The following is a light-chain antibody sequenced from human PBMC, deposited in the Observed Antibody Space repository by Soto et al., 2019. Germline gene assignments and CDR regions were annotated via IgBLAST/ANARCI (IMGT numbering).Light chain of an antibody. J-gene: IGKJ1*01. CDR2: RAS. Sequence: EIVMTQSPATLSVSPGERATLSCRASQSVSTNLAWYQQKPGPAPRLLIYRASTRATGIPARFSGGGSGTEFTLTIRSLQSEDFAVYICQQYNNWPPRWTFGQGTKVEIK. CDR1: QSVSTN. CDR3: QQYNNWPPRWT. V-gene: IGKV3-15*01.